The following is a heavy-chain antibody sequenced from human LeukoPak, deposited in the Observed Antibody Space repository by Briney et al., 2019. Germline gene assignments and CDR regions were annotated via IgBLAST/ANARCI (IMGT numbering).Heavy chain of an antibody. J-gene: IGHJ5*02. CDR3: ARGRGPPAYDFWSGKLGVWFDP. CDR1: GGSFSGYY. CDR2: INHSGST. Sequence: NSSETLSLTCAVYGGSFSGYYWSWIRQPPGKGLEWIGEINHSGSTNYNPSLKSRVTISVDTSKNQFSLKLSSVTAADTAVYYCARGRGPPAYDFWSGKLGVWFDPWGQGTLVTVSS. D-gene: IGHD3-3*01. V-gene: IGHV4-34*01.